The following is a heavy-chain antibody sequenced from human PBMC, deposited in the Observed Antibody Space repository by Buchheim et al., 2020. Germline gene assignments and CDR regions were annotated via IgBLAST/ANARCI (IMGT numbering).Heavy chain of an antibody. CDR2: IYHTGST. V-gene: IGHV4/OR15-8*01. Sequence: QVQLQESGPGLVKPSQTLSLTCIVSGDSISSPNWWSWVRQAPGKGLEWIGEIYHTGSTNYNPSLKSRLTISIDKSNNQFSLKLDSVTAADTAIYYCARYYYYYMDVWGKGTT. CDR3: ARYYYYYMDV. CDR1: GDSISSPNW. J-gene: IGHJ6*03.